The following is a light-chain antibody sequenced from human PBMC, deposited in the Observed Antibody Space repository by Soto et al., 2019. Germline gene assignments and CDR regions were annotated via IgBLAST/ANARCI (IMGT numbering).Light chain of an antibody. CDR2: DAS. J-gene: IGKJ1*01. CDR1: QSISSW. Sequence: DIQMTLSPSTLSTSVGDRVTITCRASQSISSWLAWYQQKPGKAPKLLIFDASSLESGVPSRFSGSGFGTDFTLTISGLQPDDFATYYCQQYNSYSSWTFGQGSKVDIK. V-gene: IGKV1-5*01. CDR3: QQYNSYSSWT.